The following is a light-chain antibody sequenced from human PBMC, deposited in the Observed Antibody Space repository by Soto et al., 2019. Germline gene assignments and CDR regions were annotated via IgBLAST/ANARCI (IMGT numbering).Light chain of an antibody. CDR3: SSYTPRNTLFYV. CDR1: SSDVGNYDF. Sequence: QSALTQPASVSGSPGQSITLFCTGTSSDVGNYDFVSWYQQHPGKAPKLIIYEVTNRPSGISNRFSGAKSGNTASLPISGLQSEDDAAYYCSSYTPRNTLFYVFGTGTKVTVL. V-gene: IGLV2-14*01. J-gene: IGLJ1*01. CDR2: EVT.